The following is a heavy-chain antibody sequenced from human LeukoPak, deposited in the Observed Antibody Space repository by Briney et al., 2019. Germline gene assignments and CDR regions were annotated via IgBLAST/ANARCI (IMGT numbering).Heavy chain of an antibody. CDR1: GFSLSTSGVG. CDR3: AHSEQWLVPYYFDY. Sequence: KESGPTLVKPTQTLTLTRTFSGFSLSTSGVGVGWIRQPPGKALEWLALIYWDDDKRYSPSLKSRLTITRDTSKNQVVLTMTNMDPVDTATYYCAHSEQWLVPYYFDYWGQGTLVTVSS. V-gene: IGHV2-5*02. J-gene: IGHJ4*02. D-gene: IGHD6-19*01. CDR2: IYWDDDK.